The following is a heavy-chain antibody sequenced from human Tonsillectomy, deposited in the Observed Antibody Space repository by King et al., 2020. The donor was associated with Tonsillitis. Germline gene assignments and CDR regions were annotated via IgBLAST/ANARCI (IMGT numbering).Heavy chain of an antibody. CDR1: GGSISSGSYY. CDR3: ARLYYGSGSPGKNWFDP. J-gene: IGHJ5*02. D-gene: IGHD3-10*01. Sequence: VPLQESGPGLVKPSQTLSLTCTVSGGSISSGSYYWSWIRQPAGKGLEWIGRIYTSGSTNYNPSLKSRVTISVDTSKNQFSLKLSSVTAADTAVYYCARLYYGSGSPGKNWFDPWGQGTLVTVSS. V-gene: IGHV4-61*02. CDR2: IYTSGST.